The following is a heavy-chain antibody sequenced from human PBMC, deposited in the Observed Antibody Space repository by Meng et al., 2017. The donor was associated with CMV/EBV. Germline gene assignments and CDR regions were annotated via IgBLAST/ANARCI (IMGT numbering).Heavy chain of an antibody. V-gene: IGHV1-8*03. CDR3: ARGRLLKNWFDP. Sequence: ASVKVSCKASGYTFTSYDINWVRQATGQGLEWMGWMNPNSGNTGYAQKFQGRVTITRNTSISTAYMELSSLRSEDTAVYYCARGRLLKNWFDPWGQGTLVTVSS. J-gene: IGHJ5*02. CDR1: GYTFTSYD. CDR2: MNPNSGNT.